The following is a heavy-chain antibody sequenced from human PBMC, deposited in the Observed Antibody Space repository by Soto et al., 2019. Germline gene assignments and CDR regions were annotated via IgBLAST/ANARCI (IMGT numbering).Heavy chain of an antibody. D-gene: IGHD6-19*01. J-gene: IGHJ6*02. CDR1: GYSFTSYW. CDR3: ARPYSSGWYGYYYGMDV. CDR2: IYPGDSDT. V-gene: IGHV5-51*01. Sequence: GESLKISCKGSGYSFTSYWIGWVRQMPGKGLEWMGIIYPGDSDTRYSPSFQGQVTISADKSISTAYLQWSSLKASDTAMYYCARPYSSGWYGYYYGMDVWGQGTTVTVSS.